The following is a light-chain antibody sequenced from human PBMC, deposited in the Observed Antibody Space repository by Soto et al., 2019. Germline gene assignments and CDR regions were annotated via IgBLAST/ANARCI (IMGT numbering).Light chain of an antibody. J-gene: IGLJ1*01. CDR2: EVN. Sequence: QSALTQPPSASGSPGQSVAISCTGTSSDVGGYNYVSWYQQHPVKAPKLMIYEVNKRPSGVPDRFSGSKSGNTASLTVSGLQAEDEADYYCSSYAGSTNVFGTGTKVTAL. CDR1: SSDVGGYNY. V-gene: IGLV2-8*01. CDR3: SSYAGSTNV.